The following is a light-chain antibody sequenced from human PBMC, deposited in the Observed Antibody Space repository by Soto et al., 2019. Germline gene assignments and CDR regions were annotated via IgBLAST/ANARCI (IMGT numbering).Light chain of an antibody. CDR3: SSYKSTNTVL. Sequence: QSVLTQPASVSGSPGQSITISCTGTSSDVGNYKFVSWYQQHPGKVPKLIIYEVSNRPSGISDRFSGSKSGNTASLSISGLQPDDEADYYCSSYKSTNTVLFGGGTKLTVL. CDR1: SSDVGNYKF. CDR2: EVS. V-gene: IGLV2-14*03. J-gene: IGLJ2*01.